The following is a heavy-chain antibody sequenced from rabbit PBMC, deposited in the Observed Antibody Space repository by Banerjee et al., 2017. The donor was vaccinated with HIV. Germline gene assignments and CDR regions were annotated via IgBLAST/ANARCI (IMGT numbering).Heavy chain of an antibody. D-gene: IGHD4-1*01. V-gene: IGHV1S40*01. CDR3: ARDLAGVIGWNFSL. CDR1: GFSFSGSYR. J-gene: IGHJ4*01. Sequence: QSLEESGGGLVKPGASLTLTCTASGFSFSGSYRICWVRQAPGEGLEWIASIYVGSSGSRDYASWAKGRFTISKTSSTTVTLQMTSLTAADTATYFCARDLAGVIGWNFSLWGPGTLVTVS. CDR2: IYVGSSGSR.